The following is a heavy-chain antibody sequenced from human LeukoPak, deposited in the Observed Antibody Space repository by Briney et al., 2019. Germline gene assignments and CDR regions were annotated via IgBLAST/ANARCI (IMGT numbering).Heavy chain of an antibody. CDR3: ARDNFYGSGSYIRDNPDAFDI. D-gene: IGHD3-10*01. CDR1: GFTFNTYA. CDR2: IWYDGSNK. Sequence: GGSLRLSCAASGFTFNTYAMSWVRQAPGKGLEWVAVIWYDGSNKYYADSVKGRFTISRDNSKNTLYLQMNSLRAEDTAVYYCARDNFYGSGSYIRDNPDAFDIWGQGTMVTVSS. V-gene: IGHV3-33*08. J-gene: IGHJ3*02.